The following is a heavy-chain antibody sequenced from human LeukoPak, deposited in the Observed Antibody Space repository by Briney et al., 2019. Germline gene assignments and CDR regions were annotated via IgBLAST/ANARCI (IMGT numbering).Heavy chain of an antibody. J-gene: IGHJ5*02. V-gene: IGHV3-7*01. CDR2: IKDDGSAQ. CDR1: GFSFNGYW. CDR3: ATTSNAPGNH. Sequence: GGSLRLSCGASGFSFNGYWMSWVRQAPGKGLEWVANIKDDGSAQYYVYSVKGRFTISRDNAKNSLKLQMNGLRAEDTAVYYCATTSNAPGNHWGQGTLVTVSS.